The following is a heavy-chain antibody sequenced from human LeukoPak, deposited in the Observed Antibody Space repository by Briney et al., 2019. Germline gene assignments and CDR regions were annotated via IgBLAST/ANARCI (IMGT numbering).Heavy chain of an antibody. D-gene: IGHD1-1*01. CDR1: GFTLSDHY. CDR3: VRSGGAAQADFPYNAMHD. J-gene: IGHJ6*02. V-gene: IGHV3-72*01. Sequence: GGSLRLSCSGSGFTLSDHYMDWVRQSPEKGLEWVGRTRNKAKSYTTEYAASVKGRFSISSDDSRNLVYLQMNSLEVDDTAVYYCVRSGGAAQADFPYNAMHDWGQGTTVTVSS. CDR2: TRNKAKSYTT.